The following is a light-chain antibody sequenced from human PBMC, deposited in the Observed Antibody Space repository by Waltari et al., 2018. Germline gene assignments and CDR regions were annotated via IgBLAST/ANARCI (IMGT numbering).Light chain of an antibody. Sequence: SYELTQPPSVSVSPGQTATIPCPGAGWGDKYVWWYQQKPGQSPVAVIYSDDKRPSGIPERFSGSNSGNTATLTIGGTQTTDEGDYYCQAWDDTTVVFGAGTKVTV. CDR3: QAWDDTTVV. V-gene: IGLV3-1*01. CDR2: SDD. J-gene: IGLJ2*01. CDR1: GWGDKY.